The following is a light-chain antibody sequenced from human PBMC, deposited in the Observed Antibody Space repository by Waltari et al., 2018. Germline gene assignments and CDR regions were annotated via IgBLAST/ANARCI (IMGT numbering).Light chain of an antibody. V-gene: IGKV1-39*01. CDR3: QQSYNTLWT. Sequence: DIQMTQSPSSLSASIGDRVSITCRASQSISVYLNWYQQKPGKAPKLLIFAASSLQRGVPSRFSGSGSGTDFTLTITSLQPEDFATYYCQQSYNTLWTFGQGTKVEIK. CDR1: QSISVY. J-gene: IGKJ1*01. CDR2: AAS.